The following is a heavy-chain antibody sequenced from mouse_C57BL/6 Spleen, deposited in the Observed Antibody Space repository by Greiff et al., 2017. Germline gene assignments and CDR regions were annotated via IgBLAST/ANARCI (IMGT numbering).Heavy chain of an antibody. CDR3: ARRGANWGDYFDY. CDR2: IDPSDSYT. V-gene: IGHV1-59*01. D-gene: IGHD4-1*01. Sequence: QVQLQQPGAELVRPGTSVKLSCKASGYTFTSYWMHWVKQRPGQGLEWIGVIDPSDSYTNYNQKFKGKATLTVDTSSSTAYMPLSSLTSEDSAVYYCARRGANWGDYFDYWGQGTTLTVSS. J-gene: IGHJ2*01. CDR1: GYTFTSYW.